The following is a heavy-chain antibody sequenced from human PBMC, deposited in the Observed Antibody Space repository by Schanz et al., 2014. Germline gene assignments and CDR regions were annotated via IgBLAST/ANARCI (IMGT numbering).Heavy chain of an antibody. CDR1: GYSFISHA. J-gene: IGHJ4*02. Sequence: QVQLVQSGAEVKKPGASVKVSCKASGYSFISHAIHWVRQAPGQRLEWMGWINATNGNANYIQKLQGRVTMTTDTSTSTAYMELRSLRSDDTAVYDCARGGYSSGWYDRDFARFDSWGQGTLVTVSS. V-gene: IGHV1-3*01. CDR2: INATNGNA. CDR3: ARGGYSSGWYDRDFARFDS. D-gene: IGHD6-19*01.